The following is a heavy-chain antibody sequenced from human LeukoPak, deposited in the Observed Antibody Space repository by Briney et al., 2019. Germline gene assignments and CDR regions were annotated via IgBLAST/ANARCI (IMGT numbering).Heavy chain of an antibody. CDR1: GFTFSSYG. D-gene: IGHD3-16*01. J-gene: IGHJ6*02. CDR2: IWYDGSNK. Sequence: GGSLRLSCAASGFTFSSYGMHWVRQAPGKGLEWVAVIWYDGSNKYYADSVKGRFTISRDNSKNTLYLQMNSLRAEDTAVYYCARGGESPEGSSDVWGQGTTVTVSS. V-gene: IGHV3-33*01. CDR3: ARGGESPEGSSDV.